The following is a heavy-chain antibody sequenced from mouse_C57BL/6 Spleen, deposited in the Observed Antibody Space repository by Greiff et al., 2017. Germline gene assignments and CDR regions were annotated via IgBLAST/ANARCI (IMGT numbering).Heavy chain of an antibody. V-gene: IGHV1-52*01. D-gene: IGHD1-1*02. CDR1: GYTFTSYW. J-gene: IGHJ4*01. CDR3: ARNEYGSYGYAMDY. Sequence: VQLQQPGAELVRPGSSVKLSCKASGYTFTSYWMHWVKQRPIQGLEWIGNIDPSDSETHYNQKFKDKATLTVDKSSSTAYMQLSSLTSEDSAVYYCARNEYGSYGYAMDYWGQGTSVTVSS. CDR2: IDPSDSET.